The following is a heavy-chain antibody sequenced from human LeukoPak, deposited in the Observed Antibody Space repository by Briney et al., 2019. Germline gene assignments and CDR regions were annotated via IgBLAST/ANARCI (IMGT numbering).Heavy chain of an antibody. V-gene: IGHV4-61*01. CDR2: IYYSGST. Sequence: SETLSLTCTVSGGSVSSGSYYWSWIRQPPGKGLEWIGYIYYSGSTNYNPSLKSRVTISVDTSKNQFSLKLSSVTAADTAVYYCARGIWYVDYWGQGTLVTVSS. D-gene: IGHD1-14*01. CDR1: GGSVSSGSYY. CDR3: ARGIWYVDY. J-gene: IGHJ4*02.